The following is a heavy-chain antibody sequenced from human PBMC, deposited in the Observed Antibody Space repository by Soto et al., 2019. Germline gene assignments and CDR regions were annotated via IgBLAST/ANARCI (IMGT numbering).Heavy chain of an antibody. V-gene: IGHV3-15*07. CDR1: GFTFSNAW. Sequence: GGSLRLSCAASGFTFSNAWMNWVRQAPGKGLEWVGRIKSKTDGGTTDYAAPVKGRFTISRDDSKNTLYLQMNSLKTEDTAVYYCTTDRYDISPSGYYYYGMDVWGQGTTVTVSS. J-gene: IGHJ6*02. CDR2: IKSKTDGGTT. CDR3: TTDRYDISPSGYYYYGMDV. D-gene: IGHD3-9*01.